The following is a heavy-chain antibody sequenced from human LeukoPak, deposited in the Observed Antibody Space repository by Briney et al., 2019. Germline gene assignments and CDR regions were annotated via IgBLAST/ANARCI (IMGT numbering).Heavy chain of an antibody. CDR3: ARGPLQTIPTSKIVVYYYPFDY. Sequence: GGSLRLSCAASGFNFDDYGMSWVRQAPGKGLEWVSGINWNGGGTGYADSVKGRFTISRENAKNSLYLHMNSLKAEDTALYYCARGPLQTIPTSKIVVYYYPFDYWGQGTLVTVSS. J-gene: IGHJ4*02. D-gene: IGHD3-22*01. CDR1: GFNFDDYG. CDR2: INWNGGGT. V-gene: IGHV3-20*04.